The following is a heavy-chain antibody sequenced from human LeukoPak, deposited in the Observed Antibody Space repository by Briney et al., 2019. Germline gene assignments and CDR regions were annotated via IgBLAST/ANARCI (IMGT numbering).Heavy chain of an antibody. CDR1: GYTFTSYY. CDR2: INPSGGST. J-gene: IGHJ4*02. D-gene: IGHD7-27*01. CDR3: ASTELGMLFDY. Sequence: GASVKVSCNASGYTFTSYYMYWVRQAPGQGLEWMGIINPSGGSTSYAQKFQGRVTMTRDTSTSTVYMELSSLRSEDTAVYYCASTELGMLFDYWGQGTLVTVSS. V-gene: IGHV1-46*01.